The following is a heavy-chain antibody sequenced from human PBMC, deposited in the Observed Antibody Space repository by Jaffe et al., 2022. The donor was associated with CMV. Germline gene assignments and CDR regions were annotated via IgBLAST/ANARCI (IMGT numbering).Heavy chain of an antibody. D-gene: IGHD3-22*01. V-gene: IGHV3-9*01. CDR1: GFTFDDYA. CDR3: AKDGAGLLLGDAFDI. CDR2: ISWNSGSI. J-gene: IGHJ3*02. Sequence: EVQLVESGGGLVQPGRSLRLSCAASGFTFDDYAMHWVRQAPGKGLEWVSGISWNSGSIGYADSVKGRFTISRDNAKNSLYLQMNSLRAEDTALYYCAKDGAGLLLGDAFDIWGQGTMVTVSS.